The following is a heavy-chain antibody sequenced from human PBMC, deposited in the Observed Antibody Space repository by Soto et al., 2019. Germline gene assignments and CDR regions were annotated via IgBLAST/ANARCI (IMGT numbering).Heavy chain of an antibody. CDR1: GFTFSNYG. J-gene: IGHJ4*02. Sequence: QVQLVQSGGGVVQPGGSLRLSCVGSGFTFSNYGMHWVRQPPGKGLEWVALISADGDKRYYADSVRGRLIISRDNSKNTLSLQMNSLGPDDTAVYFCAKARVRIVGANSFDYWGQGTPVTVSS. CDR3: AKARVRIVGANSFDY. CDR2: ISADGDKR. V-gene: IGHV3-30*18. D-gene: IGHD1-26*01.